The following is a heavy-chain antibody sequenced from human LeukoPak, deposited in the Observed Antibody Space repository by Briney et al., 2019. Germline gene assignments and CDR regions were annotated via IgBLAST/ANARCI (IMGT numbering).Heavy chain of an antibody. Sequence: GGSLRLSCAASGFSVSDYAMAWARQHPGKGLGWVSNVTGLAGWTYYADSIKGCFTISRDISNDTLHLQMNAVGAEDTAVYFCAKDRRRCSSTACHWGLFDFWGQGALVTVSS. V-gene: IGHV3-23*01. CDR2: VTGLAGWT. J-gene: IGHJ4*02. CDR1: GFSVSDYA. CDR3: AKDRRRCSSTACHWGLFDF. D-gene: IGHD7-27*01.